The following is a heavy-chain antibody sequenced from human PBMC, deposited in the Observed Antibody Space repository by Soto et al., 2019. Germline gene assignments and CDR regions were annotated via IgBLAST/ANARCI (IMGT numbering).Heavy chain of an antibody. CDR3: ARIGTIPGHDYVWGSYRA. CDR2: IIPIFGTA. V-gene: IGHV1-69*06. J-gene: IGHJ5*02. Sequence: QVQLVQSGAEVKKPGSSVKVSCKASGGTFSSYAISWVRQAPGQGLEWMGGIIPIFGTANYAQKFQGRVTITADKSASTAYMELSSLRSEDTAVYYCARIGTIPGHDYVWGSYRAWGQGTLVTVSS. D-gene: IGHD3-16*02. CDR1: GGTFSSYA.